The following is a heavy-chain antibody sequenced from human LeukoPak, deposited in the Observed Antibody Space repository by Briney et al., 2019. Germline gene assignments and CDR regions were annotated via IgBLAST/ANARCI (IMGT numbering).Heavy chain of an antibody. Sequence: GGSLRLSCAASGFAVSSNYMSWVRQAPGKGLEWVAVIYSGGSTNYADSVKGRFTISRDNSKNTLYLLMNSLRAEDTAVYYCARSNLKHGRDGYNYNYWGQGTLVTVSS. CDR2: IYSGGST. CDR1: GFAVSSNY. D-gene: IGHD5-24*01. CDR3: ARSNLKHGRDGYNYNY. V-gene: IGHV3-66*01. J-gene: IGHJ4*02.